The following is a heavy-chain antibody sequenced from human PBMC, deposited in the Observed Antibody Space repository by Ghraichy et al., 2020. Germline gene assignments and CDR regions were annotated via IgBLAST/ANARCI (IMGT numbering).Heavy chain of an antibody. D-gene: IGHD3-22*01. CDR1: GFTFSNYD. CDR2: ITSTSTTI. J-gene: IGHJ4*02. V-gene: IGHV3-48*02. Sequence: GESLRLSCAASGFTFSNYDMDWVRQAPGKGMEWISYITSTSTTIYYADSVRGRFTISRDNAKNSLYLQMNSLRDEYTAVYYCGRAAPTYYYDNWGQGTLVTVSS. CDR3: GRAAPTYYYDN.